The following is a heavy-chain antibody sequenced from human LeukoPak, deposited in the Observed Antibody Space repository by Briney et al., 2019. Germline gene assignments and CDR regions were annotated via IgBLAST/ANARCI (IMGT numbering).Heavy chain of an antibody. V-gene: IGHV3-21*01. CDR3: ARVRGAVAGNDAFDI. Sequence: GGSLRLSCAASGFTFSSYSMNRVRQAPGKGLEWVSSSSSSSSYIYYADSVKGRFTISRDNAKNSLYLQMNSLRAEDTAVYYCARVRGAVAGNDAFDIWGQGTMVTVSS. J-gene: IGHJ3*02. D-gene: IGHD6-19*01. CDR1: GFTFSSYS. CDR2: SSSSSSYI.